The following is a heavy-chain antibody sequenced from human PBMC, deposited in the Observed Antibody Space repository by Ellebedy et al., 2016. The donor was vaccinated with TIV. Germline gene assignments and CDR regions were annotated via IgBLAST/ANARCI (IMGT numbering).Heavy chain of an antibody. CDR3: ARETTLYSSGWYPYYFDY. D-gene: IGHD6-19*01. V-gene: IGHV3-30-3*01. CDR1: GFTFSSYA. CDR2: ISYDGSNR. J-gene: IGHJ4*02. Sequence: GGSLRLXXAASGFTFSSYAMHWVRQAPGKGLEWVAVISYDGSNRYYADSVKGRFTISRDNSKNTLYLQMNSLRAEDTAVYYCARETTLYSSGWYPYYFDYWGQGTLVTVSS.